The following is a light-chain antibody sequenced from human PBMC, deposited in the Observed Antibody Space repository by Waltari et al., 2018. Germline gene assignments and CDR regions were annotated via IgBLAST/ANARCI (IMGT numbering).Light chain of an antibody. J-gene: IGLJ3*02. CDR3: CSYAGSYTVL. CDR1: SSDVGGYNY. Sequence: QSALTQPRSVSGSPGQSVTISCTGTSSDVGGYNYVSWYQQHPAKAPKLMIYDVTKRPSGVPDRFSASKTGNTASLTISGLQTEDEAEYYCCSYAGSYTVLFGGGTKLTVL. CDR2: DVT. V-gene: IGLV2-11*01.